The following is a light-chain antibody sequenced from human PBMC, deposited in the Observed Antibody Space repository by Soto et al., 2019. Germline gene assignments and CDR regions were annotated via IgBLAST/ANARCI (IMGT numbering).Light chain of an antibody. V-gene: IGLV4-69*01. Sequence: QPVLTQSPSASASLGASVKLTCTLSSGYCTYAIAWHQQQSEKGPRFLMKINYDGTHSKGDGFFDRFSGSSSGAERHLTISSLQSEDEADYYCQSLGTGIQVFGGGTKLTVL. CDR1: SGYCTYA. CDR3: QSLGTGIQV. J-gene: IGLJ3*02. CDR2: INYDGTH.